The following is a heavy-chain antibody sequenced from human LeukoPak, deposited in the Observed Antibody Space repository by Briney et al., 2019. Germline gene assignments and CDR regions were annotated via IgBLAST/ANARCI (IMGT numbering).Heavy chain of an antibody. CDR3: ATYRQVLLPFES. D-gene: IGHD2-8*02. J-gene: IGHJ4*02. CDR1: GFTFRSYV. Sequence: PGGSLRLSCAASGFTFRSYVMHWVRQAPGKGLEWVSGISPNGVITYYADSVKGRFTISRDNSKGTVYLQMNSLRAEDTAIYYCATYRQVLLPFESWGQGTLVTVSS. V-gene: IGHV3-23*01. CDR2: ISPNGVIT.